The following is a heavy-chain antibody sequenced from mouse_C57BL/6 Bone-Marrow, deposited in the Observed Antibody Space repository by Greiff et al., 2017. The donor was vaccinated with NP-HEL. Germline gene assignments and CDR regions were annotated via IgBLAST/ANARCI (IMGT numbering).Heavy chain of an antibody. CDR1: GFTFSDYG. CDR2: ISNLAYSI. CDR3: AREEFAY. V-gene: IGHV5-15*04. Sequence: EVKLVESGGGLVQPGGSLKLSCAASGFTFSDYGMAWVRQAPRKGPEWVAFISNLAYSIYYADTVTGRFTISRENAKNTLYLEMSSLRSEDTAMYYCAREEFAYWGQGTLVTVSA. J-gene: IGHJ3*01.